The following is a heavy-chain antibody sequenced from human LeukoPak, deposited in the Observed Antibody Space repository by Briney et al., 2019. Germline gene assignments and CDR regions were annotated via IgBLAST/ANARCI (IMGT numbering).Heavy chain of an antibody. CDR1: GFTFSSYG. D-gene: IGHD3-10*01. CDR3: AKALHEGRGAYPIYYFDY. V-gene: IGHV3-30*02. CDR2: IRYDGSNK. Sequence: PGGYLRLSCAASGFTFSSYGMHWVRQAPGKGLEGVAFIRYDGSNKYYADSVKGRFTISRDNSKNTLYLQMNSLRAEDTAVYYCAKALHEGRGAYPIYYFDYWGQGTLVTVSS. J-gene: IGHJ4*02.